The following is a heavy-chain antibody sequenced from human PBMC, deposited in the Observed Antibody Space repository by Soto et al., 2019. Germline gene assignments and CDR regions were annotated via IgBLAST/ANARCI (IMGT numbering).Heavy chain of an antibody. D-gene: IGHD1-26*01. CDR2: ISGSGGST. Sequence: GGSLRLSCAASRFTFSSYAMSWVRQAPGKEREWVSAISGSGGSTYYADSVKGRFTISRDNSKDTLYLQMNSLRAEDTAVYYCAKDQRRVGATTYDYWGQGTLVTVSS. J-gene: IGHJ4*02. V-gene: IGHV3-23*01. CDR1: RFTFSSYA. CDR3: AKDQRRVGATTYDY.